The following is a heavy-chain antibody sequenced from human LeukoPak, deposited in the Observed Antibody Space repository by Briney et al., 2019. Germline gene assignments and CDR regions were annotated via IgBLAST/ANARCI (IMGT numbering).Heavy chain of an antibody. D-gene: IGHD6-13*01. Sequence: GGSLRLSCAASGFTFSSYSMNWVRQAPGKGLEWVLSISSSSSYIYYADSVKGRFTISRDNAKNSLYLQMNSLRAEDTAVYYCARDQAAAVPWYYYYGMDVWGQGTTVTVSS. CDR2: ISSSSSYI. V-gene: IGHV3-21*01. J-gene: IGHJ6*02. CDR1: GFTFSSYS. CDR3: ARDQAAAVPWYYYYGMDV.